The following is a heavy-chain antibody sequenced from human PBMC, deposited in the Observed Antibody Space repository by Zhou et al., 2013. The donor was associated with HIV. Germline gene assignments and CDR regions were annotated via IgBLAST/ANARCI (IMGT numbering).Heavy chain of an antibody. Sequence: QVQLVQSGAEVKKPGSSVKVSCKASGGTFSSYAISWVRQAPGQGLEWMGGIIPIFGTANYAHKFKGRVSITTDESTRAAYMELSSLRSDDTAIYYCARGGGDRIDDAFDIWGQGDSGHRL. CDR2: IIPIFGTA. CDR3: ARGGGDRIDDAFDI. D-gene: IGHD3-16*01. J-gene: IGHJ3*02. V-gene: IGHV1-69*05. CDR1: GGTFSSYA.